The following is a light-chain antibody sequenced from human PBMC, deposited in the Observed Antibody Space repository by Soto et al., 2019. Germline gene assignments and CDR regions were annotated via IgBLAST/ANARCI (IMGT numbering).Light chain of an antibody. CDR2: QAS. J-gene: IGKJ1*01. CDR1: QSISSW. CDR3: QQYSTYLWT. V-gene: IGKV1-5*03. Sequence: DIQMTQSPSTLSASVGDRVTITCRASQSISSWLAWYQQKPGKAPNLLMYQASSLKSGVPSRFSGSGSETEFTLTITSLQPDDTATYFCQQYSTYLWTFGQGTKVDIK.